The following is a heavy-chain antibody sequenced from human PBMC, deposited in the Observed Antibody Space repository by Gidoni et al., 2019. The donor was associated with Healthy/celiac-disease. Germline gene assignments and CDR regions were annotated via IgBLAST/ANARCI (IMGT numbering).Heavy chain of an antibody. Sequence: EVQLVESGGGLVQPGGSLRLSCAASGFTFSSYSMNWVRQAPGKGLEWVSYISSSSSTIYYADSVKGRFTISRDNAKNSLYLQMNSLRAEDTAVYYCARETSVGLRFLESDGLLGAFDIWGQGTMVTVSS. V-gene: IGHV3-48*01. CDR2: ISSSSSTI. CDR1: GFTFSSYS. CDR3: ARETSVGLRFLESDGLLGAFDI. D-gene: IGHD3-3*01. J-gene: IGHJ3*02.